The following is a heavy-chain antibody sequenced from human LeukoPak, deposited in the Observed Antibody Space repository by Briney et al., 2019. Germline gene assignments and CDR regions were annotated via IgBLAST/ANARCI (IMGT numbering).Heavy chain of an antibody. CDR2: IFHDGST. V-gene: IGHV4-39*01. CDR3: ARTRYYYNSRSYGAPYYFDY. D-gene: IGHD3-10*01. J-gene: IGHJ4*02. CDR1: SGSISSSSHY. Sequence: SETLSLTCTVSSGSISSSSHYWAWIRQPAGTGLEWIDTIFHDGSTYYNPSLKSRVTISVDTSKNQFSLKLSSVTAADTAVYYCARTRYYYNSRSYGAPYYFDYWGQGTLVTVSS.